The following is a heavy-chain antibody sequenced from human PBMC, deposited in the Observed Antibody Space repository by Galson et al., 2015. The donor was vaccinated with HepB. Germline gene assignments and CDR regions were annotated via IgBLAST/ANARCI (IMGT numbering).Heavy chain of an antibody. D-gene: IGHD2/OR15-2a*01. V-gene: IGHV1-2*04. Sequence: SVKVSCKASGYTFTGYYMHWVRQAPGQGLEWMGWIDPNSGGANYAQKFQGWVTMTRDTSISTAYMELSRLRSDDTAVYYCARVFYGPGPYFDYWGQGTLVTVSS. CDR3: ARVFYGPGPYFDY. J-gene: IGHJ4*02. CDR1: GYTFTGYY. CDR2: IDPNSGGA.